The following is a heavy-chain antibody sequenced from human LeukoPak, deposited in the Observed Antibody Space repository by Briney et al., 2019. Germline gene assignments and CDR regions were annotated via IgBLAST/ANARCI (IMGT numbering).Heavy chain of an antibody. D-gene: IGHD4-17*01. CDR2: INPSGGSA. V-gene: IGHV1-46*01. Sequence: ASVKVSCKASGYTLTSYYMHWVRQAPGQGLEWMGIINPSGGSANYAQKFQGRVTMTRDVSTTTVYMELSSLRSEDTAVYYCARGYGDWGAFDIWGQGTMVTVSS. CDR1: GYTLTSYY. J-gene: IGHJ3*02. CDR3: ARGYGDWGAFDI.